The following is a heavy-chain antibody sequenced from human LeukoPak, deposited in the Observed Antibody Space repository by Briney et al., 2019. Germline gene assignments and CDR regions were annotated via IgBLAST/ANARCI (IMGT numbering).Heavy chain of an antibody. D-gene: IGHD3-10*01. J-gene: IGHJ4*02. CDR1: GFTFSSYS. CDR2: ISSSSSYI. V-gene: IGHV3-21*01. CDR3: ARADLSRGYYFDY. Sequence: PGGSLRLSCAASGFTFSSYSMNWVRQAPGKGLEWVSSISSSSSYIYYADSVKGRFTISRDNAKNSLYLQMNSLRAEDTAVCYCARADLSRGYYFDYWGQGTLVTVSS.